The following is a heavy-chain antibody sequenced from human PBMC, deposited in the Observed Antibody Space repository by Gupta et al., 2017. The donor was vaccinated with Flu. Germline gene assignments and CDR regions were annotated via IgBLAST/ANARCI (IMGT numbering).Heavy chain of an antibody. D-gene: IGHD3-9*01. V-gene: IGHV4-34*01. CDR1: NGTVRGYS. Sequence: QIHQRAPGLLKSSETLSLRCSVHNGTVRGYSWSFIRQAPGRGLEWIAELSPTGGSNYNPSLKSRVDISFDASKNQFSLRLSAVTAADTAVYYCARGQGDGTSWFNLFDTWGQGSLVTVSS. CDR2: LSPTGGS. J-gene: IGHJ4*02. CDR3: ARGQGDGTSWFNLFDT.